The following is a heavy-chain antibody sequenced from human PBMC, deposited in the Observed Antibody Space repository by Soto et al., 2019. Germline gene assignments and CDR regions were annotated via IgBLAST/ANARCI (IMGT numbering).Heavy chain of an antibody. D-gene: IGHD3-9*01. CDR3: VRPDSTGYYSH. CDR1: GYSVTSYW. CDR2: INPADSDT. Sequence: GESLKISCKGSGYSVTSYWLGLVRQMPGKGLEWMGIINPADSDTRYSPSFQGQVTVSVDKSISTAYLQRGSLKASDTAMYYCVRPDSTGYYSHWGQGTPVTVSS. J-gene: IGHJ4*02. V-gene: IGHV5-51*01.